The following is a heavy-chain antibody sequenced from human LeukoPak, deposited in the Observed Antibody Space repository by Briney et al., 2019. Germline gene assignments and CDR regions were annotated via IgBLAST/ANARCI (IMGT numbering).Heavy chain of an antibody. CDR3: ARGPPPDFDY. CDR1: GGSISSSSYY. CDR2: IYYSGST. J-gene: IGHJ4*02. V-gene: IGHV4-39*07. Sequence: KTSETLCLTCTVSGGSISSSSYYWGWIRQPPGKGLEWIGSIYYSGSTYYNPSLKSRVTISVDTSKNQFSLKLSSVTAADTAVYYCARGPPPDFDYWGQGTLVTVSS.